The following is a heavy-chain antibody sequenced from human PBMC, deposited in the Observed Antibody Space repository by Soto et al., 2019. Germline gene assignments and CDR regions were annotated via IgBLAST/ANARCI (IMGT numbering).Heavy chain of an antibody. CDR3: ARVSREQRRIQLWLNDAFDI. Sequence: QVQLVESGGGVVQPGRSLRLSCAASGFTFSSYAMHWVRQAPGKGLERVAVISYDGSNKYYADAVKGRFTISRDNSKNTLYLPMNSLRAEDTAVYYGARVSREQRRIQLWLNDAFDIWGQGTMVTVSS. CDR1: GFTFSSYA. J-gene: IGHJ3*02. D-gene: IGHD5-18*01. CDR2: ISYDGSNK. V-gene: IGHV3-30-3*01.